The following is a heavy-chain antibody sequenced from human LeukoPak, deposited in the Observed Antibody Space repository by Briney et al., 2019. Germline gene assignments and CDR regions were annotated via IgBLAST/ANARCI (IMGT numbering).Heavy chain of an antibody. CDR1: GFTFSSYA. D-gene: IGHD5-24*01. V-gene: IGHV3-30*09. CDR2: ISYGGSNK. CDR3: ARVGREMATMTYWFDS. Sequence: GGSLRLSCAASGFTFSSYAMHWVRQAPGKGLEWVALISYGGSNKYYADSVKGRFAISRDNSKNTLYLQMNSLRPEDTAVYYCARVGREMATMTYWFDSWGQGTLVTVSS. J-gene: IGHJ5*01.